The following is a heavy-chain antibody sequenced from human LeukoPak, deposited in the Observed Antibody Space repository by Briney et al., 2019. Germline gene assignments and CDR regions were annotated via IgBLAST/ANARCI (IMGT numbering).Heavy chain of an antibody. CDR3: ARGLRFLEWLLTHDY. CDR1: GYTFTIYG. D-gene: IGHD3-3*01. J-gene: IGHJ4*02. V-gene: IGHV1-18*01. Sequence: ASVKVSCKASGYTFTIYGISWVRQAPGQGLEWMGWISAYNGNTNYAQKLQGRVTMTTDTSTSTAYMELRSLRSDDTAVYYCARGLRFLEWLLTHDYWGQGTLVTVSS. CDR2: ISAYNGNT.